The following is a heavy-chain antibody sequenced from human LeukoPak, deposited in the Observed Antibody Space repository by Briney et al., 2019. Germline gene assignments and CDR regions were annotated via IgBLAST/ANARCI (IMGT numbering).Heavy chain of an antibody. CDR2: ISGSGDNT. J-gene: IGHJ4*02. Sequence: GGSLRLSCAASGFTFSSYAMSWVRQAPGKGLEWVSGISGSGDNTYYADSVKGRFTISRDNSKNTLYLQMNSLRAEDTAVYYCAKPFSSGYYSNYFDYWGQGTLVTVSS. D-gene: IGHD3-22*01. CDR3: AKPFSSGYYSNYFDY. V-gene: IGHV3-23*01. CDR1: GFTFSSYA.